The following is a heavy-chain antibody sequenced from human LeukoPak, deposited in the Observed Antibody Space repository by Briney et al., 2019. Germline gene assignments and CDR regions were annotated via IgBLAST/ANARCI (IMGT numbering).Heavy chain of an antibody. Sequence: SGALSLTCAVSGGSIISSNWWSWVRQPPGKGLEWIGEIFHSGSTNYNPSLKSRVTISVDKSKNQFSLKLSSVTAADTAVYYCAKVLSGSNFDYWGQGTLVTVSS. D-gene: IGHD3-22*01. CDR3: AKVLSGSNFDY. CDR2: IFHSGST. J-gene: IGHJ4*02. V-gene: IGHV4-4*02. CDR1: GGSIISSNW.